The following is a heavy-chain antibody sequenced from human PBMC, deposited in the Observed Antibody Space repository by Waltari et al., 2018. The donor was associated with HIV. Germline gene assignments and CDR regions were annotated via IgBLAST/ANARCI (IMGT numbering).Heavy chain of an antibody. CDR3: AGAPNGDFSWLDP. V-gene: IGHV4-39*07. Sequence: QLQLQESGPGLVKPSETLSLTCTVSGGSVTSSTYYWGWIRQAPGRGLEWIGAISYSGGAYCNPALESRVTISLDTSKNQFSLKLQSVTAADTAVYYCAGAPNGDFSWLDPWGQGTLVTVSS. J-gene: IGHJ5*02. CDR1: GGSVTSSTYY. CDR2: ISYSGGA. D-gene: IGHD4-17*01.